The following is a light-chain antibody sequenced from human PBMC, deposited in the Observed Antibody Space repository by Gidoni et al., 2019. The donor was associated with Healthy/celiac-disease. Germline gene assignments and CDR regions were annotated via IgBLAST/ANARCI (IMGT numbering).Light chain of an antibody. CDR1: QSVLYSSNNKNY. J-gene: IGKJ1*01. V-gene: IGKV4-1*01. CDR2: WAS. CDR3: QQYYSTPRT. Sequence: DIVMTQPPDFLAVSLGERATINCKSSQSVLYSSNNKNYSAWYQQKPGQPPKLLIYWASTRESGVPERFSGSGSGTDFTLTISSLQAEDVAVYYCQQYYSTPRTFGQGTKVEIK.